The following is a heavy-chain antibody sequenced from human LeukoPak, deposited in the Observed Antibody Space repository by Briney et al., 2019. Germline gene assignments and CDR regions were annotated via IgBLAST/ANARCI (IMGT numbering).Heavy chain of an antibody. Sequence: GGSLRLSCSASGFTFSSYAMHLVRQTPGKGLEHVSTISSTGDSTYYADSMKGRFTISRDDSKDTLFLQMSSLRAEDTAVYYCVKDRGSSGWFDSWGQGTLVTVSS. CDR2: ISSTGDST. J-gene: IGHJ5*02. V-gene: IGHV3-64D*09. CDR1: GFTFSSYA. D-gene: IGHD3-22*01. CDR3: VKDRGSSGWFDS.